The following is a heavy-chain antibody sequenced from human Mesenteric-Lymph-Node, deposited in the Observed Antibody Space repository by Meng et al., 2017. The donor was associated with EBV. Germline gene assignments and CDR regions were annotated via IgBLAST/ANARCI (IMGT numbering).Heavy chain of an antibody. CDR2: ISSSGSTI. Sequence: QGQLVGSGGGLVKPGGFLGLSCEASGFTFSDYYMSWIRQAPGKGLEGVSYISSSGSTIYYADSVKGRFTISRDNAKNSLYLQMNSLRAEDTAVYFCARDPKGTTLDYWGQGTLVTVSS. CDR1: GFTFSDYY. D-gene: IGHD2-2*01. CDR3: ARDPKGTTLDY. V-gene: IGHV3-11*01. J-gene: IGHJ4*02.